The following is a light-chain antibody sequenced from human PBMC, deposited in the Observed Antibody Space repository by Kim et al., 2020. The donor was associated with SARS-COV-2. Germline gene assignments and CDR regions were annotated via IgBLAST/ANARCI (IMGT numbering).Light chain of an antibody. CDR1: SSNIGNNY. J-gene: IGLJ1*01. CDR3: GSWDSSLSAGYV. Sequence: QPVLTQPPSVSAAPGQKVTISCSGSSSNIGNNYVSWYQQLPGAAPKLLIYDNNERPSGIPDRFSGSKSGTSATLGITGLQTGDEADYYCGSWDSSLSAGYVFGTGTKVTVL. V-gene: IGLV1-51*01. CDR2: DNN.